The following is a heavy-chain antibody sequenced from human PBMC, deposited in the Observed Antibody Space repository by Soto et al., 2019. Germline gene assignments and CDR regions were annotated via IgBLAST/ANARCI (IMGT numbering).Heavy chain of an antibody. J-gene: IGHJ4*02. V-gene: IGHV1-18*01. CDR2: ISAYSGNT. CDR3: ARGDTYYVNWYFDY. D-gene: IGHD1-1*01. CDR1: GFTCTNYY. Sequence: QVQLVQSGAEVMKPGASVKVSCKTSGFTCTNYYINWVRQAPGQGLEVMGWISAYSGNTNYAQNLQGRVTMTTDTSASTAYLELRSLRSDDTAVYFCARGDTYYVNWYFDYWGQGTLVTVSS.